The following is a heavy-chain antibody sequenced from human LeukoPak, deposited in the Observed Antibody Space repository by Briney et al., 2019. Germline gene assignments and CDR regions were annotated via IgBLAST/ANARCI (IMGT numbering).Heavy chain of an antibody. V-gene: IGHV1-2*02. J-gene: IGHJ2*01. CDR3: ARSSLDWNFDL. CDR1: GYTFTVFY. Sequence: GASVRVSCKASGYTFTVFYIHWVRQAPGQGLEWMGWVNPNSGDTNYAQNFQARVTMTWDTSISTVYLELSRLTSDDTAVYYCARSSLDWNFDLSGRGTLLTASS. CDR2: VNPNSGDT.